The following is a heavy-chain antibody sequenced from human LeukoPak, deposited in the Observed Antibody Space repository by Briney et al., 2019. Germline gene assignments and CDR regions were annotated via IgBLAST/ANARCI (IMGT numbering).Heavy chain of an antibody. D-gene: IGHD6-19*01. CDR3: ARDLYSSGWYRFDY. J-gene: IGHJ4*02. V-gene: IGHV6-1*01. CDR1: GDSVSSNSAA. CDR2: TYYRSKWYN. Sequence: SQTLSLTCAISGDSVSSNSAAWNWIRQSPSRGLEWLGRTYYRSKWYNDYAVSVKSRISINPDTSKNQFSLQLNSLTPEDTAVYYCARDLYSSGWYRFDYRGQGTLVTVSS.